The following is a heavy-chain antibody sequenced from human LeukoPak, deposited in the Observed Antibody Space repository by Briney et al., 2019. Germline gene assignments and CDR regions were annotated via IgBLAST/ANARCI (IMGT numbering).Heavy chain of an antibody. J-gene: IGHJ4*02. CDR1: GFTFSSYW. CDR3: ATSSDAPGNY. Sequence: GGSLRLSCAASGFTFSSYWMSWVRQAPGKGLEWVANIKEDGSVKYYVGAVKGRFTISRDNAENSLYLQMNSPRAEDTAVYYCATSSDAPGNYWGQGTLVTVSS. CDR2: IKEDGSVK. D-gene: IGHD2-2*01. V-gene: IGHV3-7*01.